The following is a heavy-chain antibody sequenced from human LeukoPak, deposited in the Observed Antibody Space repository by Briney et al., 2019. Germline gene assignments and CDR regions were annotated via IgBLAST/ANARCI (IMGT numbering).Heavy chain of an antibody. Sequence: PGGSLRLSCAASGFTFSDSAMHWVRQASGKGLEWVSRIRSKANNYATAYAASVKGRFTISRDDSKNTAYLQMNSLKIEDTAVYYCTRQRFDAFDIWGQGTMVTVSS. J-gene: IGHJ3*02. D-gene: IGHD5-24*01. CDR1: GFTFSDSA. CDR2: IRSKANNYAT. CDR3: TRQRFDAFDI. V-gene: IGHV3-73*01.